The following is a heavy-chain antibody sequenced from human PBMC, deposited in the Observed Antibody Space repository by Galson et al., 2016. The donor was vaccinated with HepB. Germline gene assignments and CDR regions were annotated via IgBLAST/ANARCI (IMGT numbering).Heavy chain of an antibody. CDR3: ATWGFTLGVDH. CDR1: GFSFSSYV. CDR2: LSSDGRNK. D-gene: IGHD3-16*01. Sequence: SLRLSCAASGFSFSSYVMDWVRQAPGKGLEWVASLSSDGRNKFYADSVKGRFTIARDNSEHTLYLQMNSLRTEDTAMYYCATWGFTLGVDHWGQGILVTVSS. V-gene: IGHV3-30-3*01. J-gene: IGHJ4*02.